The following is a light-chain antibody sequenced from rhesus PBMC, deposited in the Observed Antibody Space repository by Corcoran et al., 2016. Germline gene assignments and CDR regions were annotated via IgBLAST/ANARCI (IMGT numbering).Light chain of an antibody. Sequence: DIVMTQTPLSLPVTPGEPASISCRSSQSLLDSDGYTHLHWYLQKPGQSPQLLFYLVSTRASGVPDRFSGSGSGTDFTLKISRVEAEDVGVYYCIQTLQTPRTFGQGTKVEIK. CDR1: QSLLDSDGYTH. CDR2: LVS. J-gene: IGKJ1*01. V-gene: IGKV2-78*01. CDR3: IQTLQTPRT.